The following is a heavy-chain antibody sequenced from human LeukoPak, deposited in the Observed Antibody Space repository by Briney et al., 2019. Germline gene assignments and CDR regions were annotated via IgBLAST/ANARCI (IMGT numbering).Heavy chain of an antibody. CDR2: ITYDGAFDGGKT. CDR3: AKEGGGVLITIFGVPPNPNWFDP. D-gene: IGHD3-3*01. J-gene: IGHJ5*02. V-gene: IGHV3-30*07. CDR1: GLILSNYP. Sequence: PGGSLRLSCEASGLILSNYPMHWVRQAPGKGLEWITLITYDGAFDGGKTYYADSVKGRFTVSRDKSKNTLFLQMNSLRAEDTAVYYCAKEGGGVLITIFGVPPNPNWFDPWGQGTLVTVSS.